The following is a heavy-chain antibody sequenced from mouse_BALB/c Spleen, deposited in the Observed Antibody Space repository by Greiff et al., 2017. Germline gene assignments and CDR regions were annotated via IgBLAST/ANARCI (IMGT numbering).Heavy chain of an antibody. V-gene: IGHV5-12-2*01. D-gene: IGHD2-4*01. CDR1: GFTFSSYT. J-gene: IGHJ4*01. CDR2: ISNGGGST. CDR3: ARQSTMITTDAMDY. Sequence: EVKVVESGGGLVQPGGSLKLSCAASGFTFSSYTMSWVRQTPEKRLEWVAYISNGGGSTYYPDTVKGRFTISRDNAKNTLYLQMSSLKSEDTALYYCARQSTMITTDAMDYWGQGTSVTVSS.